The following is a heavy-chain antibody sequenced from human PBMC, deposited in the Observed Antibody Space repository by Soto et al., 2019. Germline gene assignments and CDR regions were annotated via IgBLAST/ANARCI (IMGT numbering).Heavy chain of an antibody. CDR2: IYYRGKT. V-gene: IGHV4-31*03. J-gene: IGHJ4*01. CDR3: ERSGYGRSEFER. CDR1: HSSVSSDPFY. Sequence: PSATXSLTCTFSHSSVSSDPFYLTWIRQHPGKGLEWIGYIYYRGKTYYRPSLKSRVSISIETSQNQSSLRLNSVTAADTDVYYCERSGYGRSEFERWGQGTLV. D-gene: IGHD2-15*01.